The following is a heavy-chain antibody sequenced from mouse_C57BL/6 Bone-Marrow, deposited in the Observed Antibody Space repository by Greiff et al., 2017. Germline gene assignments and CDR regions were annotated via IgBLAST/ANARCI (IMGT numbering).Heavy chain of an antibody. CDR3: VRDLTGRGYYAMDY. CDR1: GFTFNTYA. D-gene: IGHD4-1*01. V-gene: IGHV10-3*01. J-gene: IGHJ4*01. Sequence: EVMLVESGGGLVQPKGSLKLSCAASGFTFNTYAMHWVRQAPGKGLEWVARIRSKSSNYATYYADSVKDRFTISRDDSQSMLYLQMNNLKTEDTAMYYCVRDLTGRGYYAMDYWGQGTSVTVSS. CDR2: IRSKSSNYAT.